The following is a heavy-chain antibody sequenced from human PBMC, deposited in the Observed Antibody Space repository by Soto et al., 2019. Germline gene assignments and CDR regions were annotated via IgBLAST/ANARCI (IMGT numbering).Heavy chain of an antibody. CDR2: IYYSGST. J-gene: IGHJ6*03. V-gene: IGHV4-59*08. CDR3: ARHAFINYYYMDV. Sequence: SETLSLTCTVSGGSISSYYWSWIRQPPGKGLEWIGYIYYSGSTNYNPSLKSRVTISVDTSKNQFSLKLSSVTAADTAVYYCARHAFINYYYMDVWGKGTTVTVSS. CDR1: GGSISSYY.